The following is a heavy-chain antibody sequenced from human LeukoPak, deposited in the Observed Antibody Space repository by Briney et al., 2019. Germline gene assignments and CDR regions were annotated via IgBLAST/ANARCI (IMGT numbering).Heavy chain of an antibody. CDR3: ARHNNWAFDY. Sequence: GESLKISCKASGYSFASYWIGWVRQTSGTGLEWMAIIHPNDASTIYSPSFQGQVTISADRSITTAYLQWNTLQASDTAIYYCARHNNWAFDYWDRGTLLTVSS. D-gene: IGHD1-20*01. CDR1: GYSFASYW. CDR2: IHPNDAST. V-gene: IGHV5-51*01. J-gene: IGHJ4*02.